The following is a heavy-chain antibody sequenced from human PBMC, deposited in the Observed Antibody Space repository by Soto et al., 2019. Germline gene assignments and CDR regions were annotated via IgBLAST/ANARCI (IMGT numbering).Heavy chain of an antibody. D-gene: IGHD1-26*01. J-gene: IGHJ4*02. V-gene: IGHV4-39*01. CDR2: IYYSGST. Sequence: QLQLQESGPGLVKPSETLSLTCTVSGGSISSSRSYWGWIRQPPGKGLECIGSIYYSGSTYYSPPLKSRATXSXDXXKNQFSLKLSSVTAADTAVYYCARRGLVGATTFDYWGQGTLVTVSS. CDR1: GGSISSSRSY. CDR3: ARRGLVGATTFDY.